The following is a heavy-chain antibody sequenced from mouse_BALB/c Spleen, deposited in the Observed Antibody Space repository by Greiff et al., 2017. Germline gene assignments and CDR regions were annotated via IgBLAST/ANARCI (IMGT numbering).Heavy chain of an antibody. J-gene: IGHJ4*01. D-gene: IGHD2-4*01. V-gene: IGHV10-1*02. CDR1: GFTFNTYA. CDR2: IRSKSNNYAT. CDR3: VSEGLGMAMDY. Sequence: EVQVVESGGGLVQPKGSLKLSCAASGFTFNTYAMNWVRQAPGKGLEWVARIRSKSNNYATYYADSVKDRFTISRDDSQSMLYLQMNNLKTEDTAMYYCVSEGLGMAMDYWGQGTSVTVSS.